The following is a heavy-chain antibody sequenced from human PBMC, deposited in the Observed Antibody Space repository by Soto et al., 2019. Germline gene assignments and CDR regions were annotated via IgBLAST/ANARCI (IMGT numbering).Heavy chain of an antibody. J-gene: IGHJ4*02. V-gene: IGHV3-30-3*01. D-gene: IGHD3-22*01. CDR3: ARVASGYYPPHFDY. Sequence: GGSLRLSCAASGFTFSSYAMHWVRQAPGKGLEWVAVISYDGSNKYYADSVKGRFTISRDNSKNTLYLQMNSLRAEDTAVYYCARVASGYYPPHFDYWGQGTLVTVSS. CDR1: GFTFSSYA. CDR2: ISYDGSNK.